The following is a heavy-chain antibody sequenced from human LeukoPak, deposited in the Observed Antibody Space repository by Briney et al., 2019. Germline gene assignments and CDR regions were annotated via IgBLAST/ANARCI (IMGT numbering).Heavy chain of an antibody. Sequence: PSETLSLTCTVSGGSISSSSYYWSWIRQPAGKGLEWIGRIYTSGSTNYNPSLKSRVTMTVDTSKNQFSLKLSSVTAADTAVYYCARDYSNYVLNYYYMDVWGKGTTVTVSS. D-gene: IGHD4-11*01. V-gene: IGHV4-61*02. CDR2: IYTSGST. CDR1: GGSISSSSYY. CDR3: ARDYSNYVLNYYYMDV. J-gene: IGHJ6*03.